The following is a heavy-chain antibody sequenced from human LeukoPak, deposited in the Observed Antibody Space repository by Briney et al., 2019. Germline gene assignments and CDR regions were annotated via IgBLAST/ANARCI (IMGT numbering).Heavy chain of an antibody. CDR2: INHSGST. Sequence: TLSLTXAVYGGSXSGYYWSWIRQPPGKGLEWIGEINHSGSTNYNPSLKSRVTISVDTSKNQFSLKLSSVTAADTAVYYCARGIKDSSSWYLAFDIWGQGTMVTVSS. CDR3: ARGIKDSSSWYLAFDI. V-gene: IGHV4-34*01. J-gene: IGHJ3*02. CDR1: GGSXSGYY. D-gene: IGHD6-13*01.